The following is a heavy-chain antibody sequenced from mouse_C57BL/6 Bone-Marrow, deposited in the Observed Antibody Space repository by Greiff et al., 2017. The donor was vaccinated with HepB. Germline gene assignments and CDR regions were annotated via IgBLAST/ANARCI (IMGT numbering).Heavy chain of an antibody. CDR2: IGPGSGST. J-gene: IGHJ3*01. CDR3: SGGGYYPASFAY. D-gene: IGHD2-3*01. Sequence: ESGAELVKPGASVKISCKASGYTFTDYYINWVKQRPGQGLEWIGKIGPGSGSTYYNEKFKGKATLTADKSSSTAYMQHSSLTSEDSAVYFFSGGGYYPASFAYGGRGTLITVSA. V-gene: IGHV1-77*01. CDR1: GYTFTDYY.